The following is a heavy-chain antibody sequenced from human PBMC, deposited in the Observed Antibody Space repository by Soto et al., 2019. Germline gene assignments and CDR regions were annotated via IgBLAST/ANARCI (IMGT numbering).Heavy chain of an antibody. D-gene: IGHD3-9*01. V-gene: IGHV3-21*01. CDR3: ARVILTGYPDRGGMDV. Sequence: PGGSLRLSCAASGFTFSSYSMNWVRQAPGKGLEWVSTISSSSSYIYYADSVKGRFTISRDNAKNSLYLQMNGLRAEDTAVYYCARVILTGYPDRGGMDVWGQGTTVTVSS. J-gene: IGHJ6*02. CDR2: ISSSSSYI. CDR1: GFTFSSYS.